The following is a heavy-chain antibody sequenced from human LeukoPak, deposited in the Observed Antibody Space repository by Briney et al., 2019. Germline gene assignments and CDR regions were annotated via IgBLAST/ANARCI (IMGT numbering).Heavy chain of an antibody. J-gene: IGHJ3*02. CDR1: GGSFSGYY. CDR2: INHSGST. V-gene: IGHV4-34*01. CDR3: ARPLWGSPPDAFDI. D-gene: IGHD3-16*01. Sequence: PSETLSLTCAVYGGSFSGYYWSWIRQPPGKGLEWIGEINHSGSTNYNPSLKSRVTISVDTSKNQFSLKLSSVTAADTAVYYCARPLWGSPPDAFDIWGQGTMVTASS.